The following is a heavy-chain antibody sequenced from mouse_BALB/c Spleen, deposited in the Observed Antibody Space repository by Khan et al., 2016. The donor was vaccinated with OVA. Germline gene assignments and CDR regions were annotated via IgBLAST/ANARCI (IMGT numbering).Heavy chain of an antibody. Sequence: QVQLQQSGAELARPGASVKLSCKASGYTFTDYYINWVKQRTGQGLEWIGEISPGSGDTYYNEQFKGKATLTADKSSSTAYMQLNSLTSEASAVYFCARRNYFGYTYAYWGQGTLVTVSA. J-gene: IGHJ3*01. V-gene: IGHV1-77*01. CDR1: GYTFTDYY. CDR2: ISPGSGDT. D-gene: IGHD1-2*01. CDR3: ARRNYFGYTYAY.